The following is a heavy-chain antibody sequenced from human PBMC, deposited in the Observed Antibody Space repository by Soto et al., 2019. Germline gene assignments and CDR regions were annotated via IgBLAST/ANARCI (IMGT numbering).Heavy chain of an antibody. CDR1: GFTFSSYW. J-gene: IGHJ4*02. CDR3: ARDHIAVAGPHY. V-gene: IGHV3-74*01. Sequence: PGGSLRLSCSASGFTFSSYWMHWVRQAPGKGLVWVSRINSDARSTSYADSVKGRFTISRDNAKNTLYLQMNSLRAEDTAVYYCARDHIAVAGPHYWGQGTLVTVSS. D-gene: IGHD6-19*01. CDR2: INSDARST.